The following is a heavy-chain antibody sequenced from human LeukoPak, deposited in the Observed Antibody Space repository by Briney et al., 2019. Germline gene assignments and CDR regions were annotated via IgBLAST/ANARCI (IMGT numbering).Heavy chain of an antibody. CDR3: ARDVGYCSSTSCYFGNDAFDI. Sequence: GGSLRLSCAASGFTFSNYGMSWVRQAPGKGLEWVSAIGRSGGNTYYADSVKGRFTISRDNSKDTLYLQMNSLRAEDTAVYYCARDVGYCSSTSCYFGNDAFDIWGQGTMVTVSP. V-gene: IGHV3-23*01. D-gene: IGHD2-2*01. CDR1: GFTFSNYG. J-gene: IGHJ3*02. CDR2: IGRSGGNT.